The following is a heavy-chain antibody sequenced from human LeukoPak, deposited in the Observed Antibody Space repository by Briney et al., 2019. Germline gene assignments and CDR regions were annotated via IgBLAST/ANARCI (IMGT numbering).Heavy chain of an antibody. V-gene: IGHV1-69*04. CDR2: IIPILGIA. Sequence: GASVKVSCKASGGTFSSYTISWVRQAPGQGLEWMGRIIPILGIANYAQKFQGRVTITADKSTSTAYMELSSLRSEDTAVYYCAREVKWNSPYNYHYMDVWGKGTTVTVSS. CDR3: AREVKWNSPYNYHYMDV. D-gene: IGHD1-20*01. J-gene: IGHJ6*03. CDR1: GGTFSSYT.